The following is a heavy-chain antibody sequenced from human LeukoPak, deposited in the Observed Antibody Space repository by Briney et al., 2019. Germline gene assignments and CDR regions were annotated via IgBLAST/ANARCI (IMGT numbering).Heavy chain of an antibody. D-gene: IGHD3-22*01. CDR1: GFTFSSYG. CDR2: ISYDGSNK. J-gene: IGHJ4*02. Sequence: GGSLRLSCAASGFTFSSYGMHWVRQAPGKGLEWVALISYDGSNKYYADSVKGRFTISRDNSKNTLYLQMNSLRAEDTAVYYCAEDTNYYYTSGPLDYWGQGTLVTVSS. CDR3: AEDTNYYYTSGPLDY. V-gene: IGHV3-30*18.